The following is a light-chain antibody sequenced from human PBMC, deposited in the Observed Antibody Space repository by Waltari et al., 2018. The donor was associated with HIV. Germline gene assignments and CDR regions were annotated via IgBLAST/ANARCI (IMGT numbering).Light chain of an antibody. Sequence: QSVLTQPPSASGTPGQRVTISCSGSSPNIGTNTVNWYQQPPGTAPKLLIYTNNQRPSGVPARFSGSKSGTSASLAISGLQSEDEADYYCAAWDDSLNGNVFGPGTKVTVL. CDR1: SPNIGTNT. V-gene: IGLV1-44*01. CDR2: TNN. CDR3: AAWDDSLNGNV. J-gene: IGLJ1*01.